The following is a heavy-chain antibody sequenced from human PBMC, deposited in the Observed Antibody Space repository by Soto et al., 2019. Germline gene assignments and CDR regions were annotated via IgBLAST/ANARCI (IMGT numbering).Heavy chain of an antibody. V-gene: IGHV3-30*18. D-gene: IGHD6-6*01. CDR2: ISYDGSNK. CDR3: AKDWEYSSSYFDY. Sequence: PGGSLRLSCAASGFTFSSYGMHWVRQAPGKGLEWVAVISYDGSNKYYADSVKGRFTISRDNSKNTLYLQMNSLRAEDTAVYYCAKDWEYSSSYFDYWGQGTLVTVSS. CDR1: GFTFSSYG. J-gene: IGHJ4*02.